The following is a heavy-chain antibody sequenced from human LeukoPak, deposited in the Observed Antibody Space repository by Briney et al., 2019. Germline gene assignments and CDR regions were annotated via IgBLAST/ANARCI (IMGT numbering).Heavy chain of an antibody. CDR1: GYTFTSYA. Sequence: ASVKVSCKASGYTFTSYAMHWVRQAPGQRLEWMGWINAGNGNTKNSQKFQGRVTITRDTSASTAYMGLSSLRSEDTAVYYCARGLIAVAGTLYYWGQGTLVTVSS. V-gene: IGHV1-3*01. CDR2: INAGNGNT. D-gene: IGHD6-19*01. CDR3: ARGLIAVAGTLYY. J-gene: IGHJ4*02.